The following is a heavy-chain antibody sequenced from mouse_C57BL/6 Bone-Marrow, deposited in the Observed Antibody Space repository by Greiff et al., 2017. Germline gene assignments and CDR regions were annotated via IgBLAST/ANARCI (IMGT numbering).Heavy chain of an antibody. CDR2: IDPENGDT. V-gene: IGHV14-4*01. CDR3: TSYCYGGY. J-gene: IGHJ2*01. D-gene: IGHD1-1*01. Sequence: EVKLMESGAERVRPGASVKLSCTASGFNIKDDYMHWVKQRPEQGLEWIGWIDPENGDTEYASKFQGKATITADTSSNTAYLQLSSLTSEDTAVYYCTSYCYGGYWGQGTPLTVSS. CDR1: GFNIKDDY.